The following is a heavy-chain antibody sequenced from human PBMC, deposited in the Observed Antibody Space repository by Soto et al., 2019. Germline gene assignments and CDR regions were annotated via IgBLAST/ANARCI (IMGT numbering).Heavy chain of an antibody. CDR3: ARDQRWPQSRYYYGMDV. CDR2: IIPIFGTA. Sequence: ASVEVSCKASGGTFSSYAISWVRQAPGQGLEWMGGIIPIFGTANYAQKFQGRVTITADESTSTAYMELSSLRSEDTAVYYCARDQRWPQSRYYYGMDVWGQGTTVIVSS. V-gene: IGHV1-69*13. J-gene: IGHJ6*02. CDR1: GGTFSSYA.